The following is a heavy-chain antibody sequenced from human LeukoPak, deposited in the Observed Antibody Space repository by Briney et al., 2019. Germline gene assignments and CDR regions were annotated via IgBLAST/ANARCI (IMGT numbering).Heavy chain of an antibody. CDR2: KWYDGSNK. CDR3: ARDTGGIVVVITFDY. D-gene: IGHD3-22*01. J-gene: IGHJ4*02. V-gene: IGHV3-33*01. CDR1: GFTFSSYG. Sequence: GGSLTLSCAASGFTFSSYGMHWVSQAPGKGLEWEAFKWYDGSNKYYVDAVKGRFTISRYNSKTTLYLQMNSLRAEDTAVYYCARDTGGIVVVITFDYWGQGTLVTVSS.